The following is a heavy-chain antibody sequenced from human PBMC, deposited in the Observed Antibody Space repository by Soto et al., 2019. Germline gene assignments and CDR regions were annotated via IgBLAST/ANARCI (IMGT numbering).Heavy chain of an antibody. CDR2: IYYSGST. Sequence: QVQLQESGPGLVKPSQTLSLTCPVSVGSISSGGYYWSWLRPHPGKGLEWIGYIYYSGSTYYNPSLKSRVTITVDTSKNQFSLKVSFVTAADTAVDYCARDRRRGDYGDHGDHDYWGQGTLVTVSS. J-gene: IGHJ4*02. D-gene: IGHD4-17*01. V-gene: IGHV4-31*03. CDR3: ARDRRRGDYGDHGDHDY. CDR1: VGSISSGGYY.